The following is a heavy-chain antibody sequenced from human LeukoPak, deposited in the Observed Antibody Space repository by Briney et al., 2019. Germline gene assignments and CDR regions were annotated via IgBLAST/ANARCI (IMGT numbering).Heavy chain of an antibody. CDR2: MLYSGST. CDR3: ARHTIDTTLGGVPDYFDA. J-gene: IGHJ5*02. D-gene: IGHD3-16*01. V-gene: IGHV4-39*07. CDR1: GVSISSGHYY. Sequence: SETLSLTCTVSGVSISSGHYYWAWIRQPPGRGLECIASMLYSGSTYYDPSFNGRVTLSVDTSKNQFSLGLSSVTAADTAIYYCARHTIDTTLGGVPDYFDAWGQGTPVTVSS.